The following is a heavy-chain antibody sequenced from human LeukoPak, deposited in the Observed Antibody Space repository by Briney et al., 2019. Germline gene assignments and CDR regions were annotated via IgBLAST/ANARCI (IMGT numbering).Heavy chain of an antibody. D-gene: IGHD4-17*01. Sequence: GGSLRLSCEASGFTVSSFEINWVRQAPGKGLEWVSYISSSGGTMDYADSVKGRFTVSRDNGKKLVHLQLNSLRAEDTAVYFCARIPHPDYADAQWGQGTLVIVSS. CDR3: ARIPHPDYADAQ. V-gene: IGHV3-48*03. CDR1: GFTVSSFE. CDR2: ISSSGGTM. J-gene: IGHJ4*02.